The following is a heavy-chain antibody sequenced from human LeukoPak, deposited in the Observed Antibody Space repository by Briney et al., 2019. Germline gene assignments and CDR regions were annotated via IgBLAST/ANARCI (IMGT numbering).Heavy chain of an antibody. CDR2: VSAGSGDT. D-gene: IGHD4-17*01. CDR3: VAFRFNYGDYHLGAFDI. J-gene: IGHJ3*02. V-gene: IGHV1-58*02. Sequence: SVNVSCKASGFTFTSSAMHWVRQARGQRLAWIGWVSAGSGDTNYAHKFQKRVTINRDMCPSTGSMEMSRLRIEEPALCYCVAFRFNYGDYHLGAFDIWGQETMVTVSS. CDR1: GFTFTSSA.